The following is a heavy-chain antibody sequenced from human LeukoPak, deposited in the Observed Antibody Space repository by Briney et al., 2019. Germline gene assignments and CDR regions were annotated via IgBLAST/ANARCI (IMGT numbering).Heavy chain of an antibody. CDR1: GGSFSAYY. CDR3: ARSRQIFGVAENWFDP. D-gene: IGHD3-3*01. J-gene: IGHJ5*02. Sequence: SETLSLTCAVYGGSFSAYYWSWIRQPPGKGLEWIGEANHSGGANYNPSLKSRVTISVDTSKNQFSLNVNSVSAADTAVYYCARSRQIFGVAENWFDPWGQGTLVTVSS. V-gene: IGHV4-34*01. CDR2: ANHSGGA.